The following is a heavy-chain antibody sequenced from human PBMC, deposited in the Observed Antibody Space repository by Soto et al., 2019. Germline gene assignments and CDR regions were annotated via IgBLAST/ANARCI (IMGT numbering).Heavy chain of an antibody. Sequence: EVQLVESGGGLVQPGGSLRLSCAASGFPFSSTWMHWVRQAPGRGLVWVSRINIDGSSTTYADSVKGRFTISRDNAENTLYLQMNSLRVEDTAVYHCARGTKGNGNSMDVWGRGTTVTVSS. CDR1: GFPFSSTW. CDR3: ARGTKGNGNSMDV. J-gene: IGHJ6*02. CDR2: INIDGSST. V-gene: IGHV3-74*03. D-gene: IGHD1-1*01.